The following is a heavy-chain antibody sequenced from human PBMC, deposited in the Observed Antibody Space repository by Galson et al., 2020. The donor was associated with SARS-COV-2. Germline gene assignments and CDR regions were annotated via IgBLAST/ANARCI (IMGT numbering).Heavy chain of an antibody. D-gene: IGHD2-2*01. Sequence: SQTLSLTCAISGDSVSSNSAAWNWIRQSPSRGLEWLGRTYYRSKWYNDYAVSVKSRITINPDTSKNQFSLQLNSVTPEDTAVYYCARGYCSSTSCYGDAFDIWGQGTMVTVSS. CDR2: TYYRSKWYN. CDR1: GDSVSSNSAA. V-gene: IGHV6-1*01. CDR3: ARGYCSSTSCYGDAFDI. J-gene: IGHJ3*02.